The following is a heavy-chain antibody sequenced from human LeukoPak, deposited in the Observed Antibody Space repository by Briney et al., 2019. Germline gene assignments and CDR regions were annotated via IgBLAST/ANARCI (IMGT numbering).Heavy chain of an antibody. V-gene: IGHV3-30*19. CDR1: GFTFSTYG. CDR3: ARASSPLQWELLDY. J-gene: IGHJ4*02. Sequence: PGGSLRLSCAASGFTFSTYGMHWVRQAPGKGLEWVAVISYDGSNKYYADSVKGRFTISRDNSKNTLYLQMNSLRAEDTAVYYCARASSPLQWELLDYWGQGTLVTVSS. D-gene: IGHD1-26*01. CDR2: ISYDGSNK.